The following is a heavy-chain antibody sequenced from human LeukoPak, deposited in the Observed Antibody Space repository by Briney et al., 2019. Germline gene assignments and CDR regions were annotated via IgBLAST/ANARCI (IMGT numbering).Heavy chain of an antibody. CDR2: ISSSGSTI. D-gene: IGHD4-11*01. J-gene: IGHJ4*02. CDR1: GFTFSDYY. V-gene: IGHV3-11*01. CDR3: ARDSYSNYVGSDY. Sequence: GGSLRLSCAASGFTFSDYYMSWIRQAPGKGLEWVSYISSSGSTIYYADSVKGRFTISRDNAKNSLYLQMNSLRAEDTAAYYCARDSYSNYVGSDYWGQGTLVTVSS.